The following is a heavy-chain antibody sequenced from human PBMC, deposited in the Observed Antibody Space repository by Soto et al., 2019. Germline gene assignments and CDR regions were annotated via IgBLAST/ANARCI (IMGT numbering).Heavy chain of an antibody. J-gene: IGHJ6*02. CDR1: GYTFTSYG. Sequence: ASVQVSCKASGYTFTSYGISWARQAPGQGLEWMGWISAYNGETNYAQKLQGRVIMTTDTSTSTVYMELRSLRSDDTAVYYCARAGYSSSGYGLDYYYGMDVWGQGTTVTVSS. CDR3: ARAGYSSSGYGLDYYYGMDV. D-gene: IGHD6-13*01. V-gene: IGHV1-18*01. CDR2: ISAYNGET.